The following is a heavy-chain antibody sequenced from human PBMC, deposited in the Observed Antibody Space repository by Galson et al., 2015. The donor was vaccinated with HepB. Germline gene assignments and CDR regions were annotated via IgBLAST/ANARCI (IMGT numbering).Heavy chain of an antibody. CDR3: ARGPKVAYYDILTGYYTY. J-gene: IGHJ4*02. Sequence: SLRLSCAASGFTFSSYAMHWVRQAPGKGLEWVAVISYDGSNKYYADSVKGRFTISRDNSKNTLYLQMNSLRAEDTAVYYCARGPKVAYYDILTGYYTYWGQGTLVTVSS. CDR1: GFTFSSYA. V-gene: IGHV3-30*04. D-gene: IGHD3-9*01. CDR2: ISYDGSNK.